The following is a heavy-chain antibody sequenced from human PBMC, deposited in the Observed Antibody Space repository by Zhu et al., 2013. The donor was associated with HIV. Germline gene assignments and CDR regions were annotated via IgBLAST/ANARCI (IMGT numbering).Heavy chain of an antibody. V-gene: IGHV1-69*01. J-gene: IGHJ5*02. CDR1: GGTFSSYA. CDR3: ARSRSIVVVPAVGTGWFDP. CDR2: IIPIFGTA. D-gene: IGHD2-2*01. Sequence: QVQLVQSGAEVKKPGSSVKVSCKASGGTFSSYAISWVRQAPGQGLEWMGGIIPIFGTANYAQKFQGRVTITADESTSTAYMELSSLRSEDTAVYYCARSRSIVVVPAVGTGWFDPWGQGTLVTVSS.